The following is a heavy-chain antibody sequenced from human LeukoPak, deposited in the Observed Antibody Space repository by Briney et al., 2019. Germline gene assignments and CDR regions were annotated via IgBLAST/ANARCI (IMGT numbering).Heavy chain of an antibody. CDR1: GGSISSSSYY. V-gene: IGHV4-39*07. J-gene: IGHJ4*02. D-gene: IGHD2-15*01. CDR3: ASGAGGGNFDY. CDR2: IYYSGST. Sequence: PSETLSLTCTVSGGSISSSSYYWGWIRQPPGKGLEWIGSIYYSGSTYYNPSLKSRVTISVDTSKNQFSLKLSSVTAADTAVYYCASGAGGGNFDYWGQGTLVTVSS.